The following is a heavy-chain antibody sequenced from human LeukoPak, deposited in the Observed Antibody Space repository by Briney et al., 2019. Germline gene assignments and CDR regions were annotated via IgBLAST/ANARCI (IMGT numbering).Heavy chain of an antibody. Sequence: GGSLRLSCAASGFTFSSFDMHWVRQPTGQGLEWVSTIGTASDTYYPGSVEGRFTLSRDNAKNSLYLQMNSLTAGDTAVYYCARGPSRGKYFNMDVWGKGTTVTVSS. CDR2: IGTASDT. D-gene: IGHD1-1*01. CDR1: GFTFSSFD. J-gene: IGHJ6*03. CDR3: ARGPSRGKYFNMDV. V-gene: IGHV3-13*01.